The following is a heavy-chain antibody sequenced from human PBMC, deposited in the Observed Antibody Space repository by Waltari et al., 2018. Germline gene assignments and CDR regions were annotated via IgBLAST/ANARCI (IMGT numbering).Heavy chain of an antibody. CDR1: GDTFAASW. V-gene: IGHV5-51*01. CDR2: IYPSDSDT. D-gene: IGHD3-16*01. Sequence: EVQLEQSGTVLKKPGESLKISCQGSGDTFAASWIAWVRQMPGKGLEGMGIIYPSDSDTRYSPSHQGHFSISADKSISTVYLQWSSLKASDSGIYYCVRQRGQYQFPVDVWGRGTLVTVSS. CDR3: VRQRGQYQFPVDV. J-gene: IGHJ2*01.